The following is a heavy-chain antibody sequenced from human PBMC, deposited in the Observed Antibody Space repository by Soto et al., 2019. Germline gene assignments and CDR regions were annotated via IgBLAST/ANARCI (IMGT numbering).Heavy chain of an antibody. Sequence: ASVKVSCKASGYTFTGYYMHWVRQAPGQGLEWMGWINPNSGGTNYAQKFQGWVTMTRDTSISTAYMELSRLRSDDTAVYYCARDKGGLWFGESSQVFDYWGQGTLVTVSS. CDR3: ARDKGGLWFGESSQVFDY. V-gene: IGHV1-2*04. CDR1: GYTFTGYY. D-gene: IGHD3-10*01. CDR2: INPNSGGT. J-gene: IGHJ4*02.